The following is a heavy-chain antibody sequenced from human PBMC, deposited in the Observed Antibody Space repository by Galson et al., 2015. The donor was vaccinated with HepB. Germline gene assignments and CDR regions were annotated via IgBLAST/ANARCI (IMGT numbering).Heavy chain of an antibody. V-gene: IGHV3-21*01. CDR3: ARDRVELYYGSGSHSWFDP. D-gene: IGHD3-10*01. CDR2: ISSSSSYI. J-gene: IGHJ5*02. CDR1: GFTFSSYS. Sequence: SLRLSCAASGFTFSSYSMNWVRQAPGKGLEWVSSISSSSSYIYYADSVKGRFTISRDNAKNSLYLQMNSLRAEDTAVYYCARDRVELYYGSGSHSWFDPWGQGTLVTVSS.